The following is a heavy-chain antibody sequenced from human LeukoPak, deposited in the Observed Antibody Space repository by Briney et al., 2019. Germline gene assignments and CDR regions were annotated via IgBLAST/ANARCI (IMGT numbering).Heavy chain of an antibody. J-gene: IGHJ4*02. V-gene: IGHV3-7*01. Sequence: GGSLRLSCAASGFTFSSHWMTWVRQAPGKGPEWVASINKDGSEQYYVDSVKGRFTISRNNAKNSLSLQVSSLRAEDTAVYYCTRGGATSSWYWFFWGQGTLVTVSS. D-gene: IGHD6-13*01. CDR2: INKDGSEQ. CDR3: TRGGATSSWYWFF. CDR1: GFTFSSHW.